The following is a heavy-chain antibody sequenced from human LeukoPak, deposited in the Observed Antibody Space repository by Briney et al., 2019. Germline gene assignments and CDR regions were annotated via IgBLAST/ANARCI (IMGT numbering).Heavy chain of an antibody. Sequence: PSETLSLTCTVSGGSISSYYWSWIRQPAGKGLEWIGRIYTSGSTNYNPSLKSRVTISVDTSKNQFSLKLSSVTAADTAVYYCARAPVYYYDSSGYPNWYFDLWGRGTLVTVSS. CDR1: GGSISSYY. V-gene: IGHV4-4*07. CDR3: ARAPVYYYDSSGYPNWYFDL. D-gene: IGHD3-22*01. CDR2: IYTSGST. J-gene: IGHJ2*01.